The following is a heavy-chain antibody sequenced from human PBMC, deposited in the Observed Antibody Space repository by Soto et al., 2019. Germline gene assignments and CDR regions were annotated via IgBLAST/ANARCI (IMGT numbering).Heavy chain of an antibody. J-gene: IGHJ3*02. D-gene: IGHD4-17*01. CDR3: ARDTVTTSDDAFDI. V-gene: IGHV4-59*01. CDR1: GGSISSYY. CDR2: VYYGGST. Sequence: QAQLQESGPGLVKPSETLSLTCTVSGGSISSYYWTWIRQPPGKRLEWIGYVYYGGSTNYNPSLKSRVTISVDMSKNQFSLKLSSVTAADTAVYYCARDTVTTSDDAFDIWGQGTMVTVSS.